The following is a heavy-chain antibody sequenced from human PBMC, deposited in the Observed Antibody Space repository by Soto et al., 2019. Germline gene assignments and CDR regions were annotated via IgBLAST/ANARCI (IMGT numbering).Heavy chain of an antibody. V-gene: IGHV3-23*01. D-gene: IGHD3-22*01. Sequence: EVQLLESGGGLVQPGGSLRLSCAASEFTFSNYAMSWVRQAPGKGLEWVSAISYGGGTTYYADSVKGRFTISRDNSKNTLYLHMNSLRAEDTAVYYCAKNPGYYYDSTGYHFDYWCQGTLVSVSS. CDR2: ISYGGGTT. CDR3: AKNPGYYYDSTGYHFDY. J-gene: IGHJ4*02. CDR1: EFTFSNYA.